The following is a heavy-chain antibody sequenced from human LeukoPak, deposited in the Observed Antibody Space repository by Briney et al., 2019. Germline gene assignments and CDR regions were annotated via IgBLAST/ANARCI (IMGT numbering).Heavy chain of an antibody. Sequence: PSETLSLTCSVSGGSISSTTYYWGWIRQPPGKGLEWIGYIYYSGSTNYNPSLKSRVTISVDTSKNQFSLKLSSVTAADTAVYYCARERYYYDSSGYLGSWFDPWGQGTLVTVSS. CDR2: IYYSGST. CDR3: ARERYYYDSSGYLGSWFDP. CDR1: GGSISSTTYY. D-gene: IGHD3-22*01. V-gene: IGHV4-61*05. J-gene: IGHJ5*02.